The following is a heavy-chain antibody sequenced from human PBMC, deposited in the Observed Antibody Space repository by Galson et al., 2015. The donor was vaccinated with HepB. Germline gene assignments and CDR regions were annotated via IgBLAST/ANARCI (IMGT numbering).Heavy chain of an antibody. Sequence: QSGAEVKKPGESLKISCQGSGYSFANYWIGWVRQMPGKGLEWMGIIYPGDSDTKYSPSFEGQVTISADKSITTAYLQWSSLKASDTAMYYCARHVRGKTDDFTEPDYWGQGTLVTVSS. V-gene: IGHV5-51*01. D-gene: IGHD1-26*01. CDR2: IYPGDSDT. CDR1: GYSFANYW. J-gene: IGHJ4*02. CDR3: ARHVRGKTDDFTEPDY.